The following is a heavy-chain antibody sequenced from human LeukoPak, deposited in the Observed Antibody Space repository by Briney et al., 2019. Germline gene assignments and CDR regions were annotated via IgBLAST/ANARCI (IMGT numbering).Heavy chain of an antibody. V-gene: IGHV3-30*18. Sequence: PGRSLRLSCAASGFTFSSYGMHWVRQAPGKGLEWVAVISYDGSNKYYADSVKGRFTISRDNSKNTLYLQMNSLRAEDTAVYYCAKDKYGYENLYYFDYWGQGTLVTVSS. J-gene: IGHJ4*02. CDR2: ISYDGSNK. D-gene: IGHD5-12*01. CDR1: GFTFSSYG. CDR3: AKDKYGYENLYYFDY.